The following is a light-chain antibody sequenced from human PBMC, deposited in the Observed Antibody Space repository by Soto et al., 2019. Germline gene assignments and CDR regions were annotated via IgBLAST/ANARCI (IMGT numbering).Light chain of an antibody. CDR3: SSYTSGSALVV. V-gene: IGLV2-14*01. CDR1: SSDIGSYDY. J-gene: IGLJ2*01. CDR2: EVD. Sequence: QSVLTQPASVSGSPGQSITISCTGTSSDIGSYDYVSWYQQHPGKAPKLMIYEVDNRPSGVSNRFSASKSGNTASLTISGLQPEDEADYYCSSYTSGSALVVFGGGTKVTV.